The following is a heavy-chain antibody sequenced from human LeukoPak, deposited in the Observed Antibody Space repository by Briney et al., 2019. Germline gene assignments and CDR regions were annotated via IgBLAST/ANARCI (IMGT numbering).Heavy chain of an antibody. CDR3: ARAGGGVGWYGTIDS. V-gene: IGHV4-61*09. CDR1: GGSISSGSFY. D-gene: IGHD6-19*01. CDR2: IYTSGST. J-gene: IGHJ4*02. Sequence: SQTLSLTCTVSGGSISSGSFYWGWIRQPAGKGLEWIGHIYTSGSTSYSPSLQSRVTISVDTSKHQFSLKVTPVTAADTAVYYCARAGGGVGWYGTIDSWGQGTLVTVSS.